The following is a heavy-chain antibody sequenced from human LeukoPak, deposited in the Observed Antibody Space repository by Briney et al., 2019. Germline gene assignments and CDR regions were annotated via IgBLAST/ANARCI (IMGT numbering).Heavy chain of an antibody. D-gene: IGHD6-6*01. Sequence: ASVKVSCKASGGTFSSYAISWVRQAPGQGLEWMGGIIPIFGTANYAQKFQGRVTITADKSTSTAYMELSSLRSEDTAVYYCARGLYSSSSFPPQYYYYYMDVWGKGTTVTVSS. V-gene: IGHV1-69*06. J-gene: IGHJ6*03. CDR1: GGTFSSYA. CDR2: IIPIFGTA. CDR3: ARGLYSSSSFPPQYYYYYMDV.